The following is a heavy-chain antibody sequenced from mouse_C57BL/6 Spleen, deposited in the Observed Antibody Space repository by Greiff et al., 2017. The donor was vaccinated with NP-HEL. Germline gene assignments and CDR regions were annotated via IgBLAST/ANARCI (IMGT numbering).Heavy chain of an antibody. J-gene: IGHJ1*03. Sequence: QVQLQQSGPELVKPGASVKISCKASGYAFSSSWMNWVKQRPGKGLEWIGRIYPGDGDTNYNGKFKGKATLTADKSSSTAYMQLSSLTSEDSAVYFCAREQGSSHWYFDVWGTGTTVTVSS. V-gene: IGHV1-82*01. CDR1: GYAFSSSW. CDR3: AREQGSSHWYFDV. D-gene: IGHD1-1*01. CDR2: IYPGDGDT.